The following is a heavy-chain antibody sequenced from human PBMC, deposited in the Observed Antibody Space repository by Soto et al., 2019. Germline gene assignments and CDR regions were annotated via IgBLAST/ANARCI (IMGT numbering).Heavy chain of an antibody. J-gene: IGHJ3*02. Sequence: ASVKVSCKASGYTFTSYGISWVRQAPGQGLEWMGWISAYNGNTNYAQKLQGRVTMTTDTSTSTAYMELRSLRSDDTAVYYCARGPDYVWGSYRSPGAFDIWGQGTMVTVSS. CDR1: GYTFTSYG. CDR2: ISAYNGNT. D-gene: IGHD3-16*02. CDR3: ARGPDYVWGSYRSPGAFDI. V-gene: IGHV1-18*01.